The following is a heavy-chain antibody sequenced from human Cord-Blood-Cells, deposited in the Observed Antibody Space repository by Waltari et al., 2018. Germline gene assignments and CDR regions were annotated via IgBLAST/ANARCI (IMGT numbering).Heavy chain of an antibody. CDR1: GGSFSGYY. CDR2: INHSGST. D-gene: IGHD3-3*01. Sequence: QVQLQQWGAGLLTPSETLSLTCAVYGGSFSGYYWSWIRQPPGKGLEWIGEINHSGSTNYNPSLKSRVTISVDTSKNQFSLKLSSVTAADTAVYYCARGRFLEWLPYYFDYWGQGTLVTVSS. J-gene: IGHJ4*02. CDR3: ARGRFLEWLPYYFDY. V-gene: IGHV4-34*01.